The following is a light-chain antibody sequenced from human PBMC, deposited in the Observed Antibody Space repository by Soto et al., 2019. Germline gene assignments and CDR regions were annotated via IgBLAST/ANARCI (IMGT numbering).Light chain of an antibody. V-gene: IGLV2-14*03. CDR2: DVN. J-gene: IGLJ2*01. CDR3: TSCTTSTTMI. CDR1: SSDIGAYNF. Sequence: QSALTQPASVSGSPGQSVTISCTGTSSDIGAYNFVSWYQQHPGKAPKLMLYDVNIRPSGVSNRFSGSKSSNTASLTISGLQAEDEADYYCTSCTTSTTMIFGGGTKHTVL.